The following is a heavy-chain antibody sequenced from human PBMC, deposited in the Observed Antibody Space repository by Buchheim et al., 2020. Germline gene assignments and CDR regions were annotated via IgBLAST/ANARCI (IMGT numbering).Heavy chain of an antibody. J-gene: IGHJ3*02. V-gene: IGHV4-61*02. CDR1: GGSINSSSYY. CDR3: AREGITIARGAFDI. CDR2: TYISGST. Sequence: QVQLQESGPGLVAPSQTLSLTCNVSGGSINSSSYYWNWIRQPAGKGLEWIGRTYISGSTHYNPSLKSRVTISGDTPKNQFSLKLSSVTAADTAVYYCAREGITIARGAFDIWGQGT. D-gene: IGHD3-10*01.